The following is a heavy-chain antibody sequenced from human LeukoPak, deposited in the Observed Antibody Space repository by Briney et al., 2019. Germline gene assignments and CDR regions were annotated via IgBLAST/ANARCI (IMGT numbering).Heavy chain of an antibody. J-gene: IGHJ5*02. V-gene: IGHV1-2*02. CDR1: GYTFTGYY. Sequence: ASVKVSCKASGYTFTGYYMRWVRQAPGQGLEWMGWTNPNSGGTNYAQKFQGRVTMTRDTSISTAYMELSRLRSDDTAVYYCARDKRAARWFDPWGQGTLVTVSS. CDR3: ARDKRAARWFDP. CDR2: TNPNSGGT. D-gene: IGHD2-15*01.